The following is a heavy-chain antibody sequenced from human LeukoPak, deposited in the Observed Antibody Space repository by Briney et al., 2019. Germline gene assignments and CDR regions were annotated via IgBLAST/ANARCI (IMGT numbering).Heavy chain of an antibody. CDR1: GFTFTNCG. V-gene: IGHV3-23*01. D-gene: IGHD3-22*01. J-gene: IGHJ4*02. CDR3: AKLSSSGSDY. Sequence: PGGSLRLSCAASGFTFTNCGMSWVRQALEKGLEWVSSIGGSGVTTYYADSVKGRFTISRDNSKNTLTLQMNSLRGEDTALYYCAKLSSSGSDYWGQGPWSPSP. CDR2: IGGSGVTT.